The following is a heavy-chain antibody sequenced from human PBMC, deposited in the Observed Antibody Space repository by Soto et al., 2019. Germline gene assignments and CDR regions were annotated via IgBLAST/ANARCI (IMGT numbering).Heavy chain of an antibody. Sequence: QVQLVQSGAEVKKPGSSVKVSCKASGGTFSSYAISWVRQAPGQGLEWMGGIIPIFGTANYAQKFQGRVKITADEYASTAYMELSSLRSEDTAVYYCARDRGKDYCDSSGYYGRWFEPWGQGTLVTVS. CDR2: IIPIFGTA. CDR1: GGTFSSYA. CDR3: ARDRGKDYCDSSGYYGRWFEP. V-gene: IGHV1-69*12. D-gene: IGHD3-22*01. J-gene: IGHJ5*02.